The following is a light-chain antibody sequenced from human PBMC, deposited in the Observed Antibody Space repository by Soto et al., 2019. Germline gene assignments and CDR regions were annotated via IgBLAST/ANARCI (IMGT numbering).Light chain of an antibody. V-gene: IGLV2-14*01. J-gene: IGLJ2*01. CDR1: SSDVGGYNS. Sequence: QSVLTQPASVSGSPGQSITISCTGTSSDVGGYNSVSWYQQHPGKAPKLMIYDVRNRPSGVSNRFSGSKSGNTASLTISGLQAEDEADYYCSSYTSSSVIFGGGTKVTVL. CDR2: DVR. CDR3: SSYTSSSVI.